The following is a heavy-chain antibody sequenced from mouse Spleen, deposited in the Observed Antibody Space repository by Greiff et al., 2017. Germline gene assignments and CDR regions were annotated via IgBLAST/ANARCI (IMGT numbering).Heavy chain of an antibody. CDR2: ISDGGSYT. CDR3: ARGGWAYEYDEGTWFAY. D-gene: IGHD2-4*01. V-gene: IGHV5-4*01. Sequence: EVQLVESGGGLVKPGGSLKLSCAASGFTFSSYAMSWVRQTPEKRLEWVATISDGGSYTYYPDNVKGRFTISRDNAKNNLYLQMSHLNSEDTAMYYCARGGWAYEYDEGTWFAYWGQGTLVTVSA. CDR1: GFTFSSYA. J-gene: IGHJ3*01.